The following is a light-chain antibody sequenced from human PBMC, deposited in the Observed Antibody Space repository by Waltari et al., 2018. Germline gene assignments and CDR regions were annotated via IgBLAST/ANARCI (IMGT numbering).Light chain of an antibody. CDR1: SRDVGGYDL. Sequence: QSALTQPPSASGSPGQSVTISCTGTSRDVGGYDLVYWYQQHPGKAPKLMISEVTKRPSGVPDRFSGSKSGNTASLTVSGLQAEDEADYYCSSYAGSKNLVFGGGTKLTVL. CDR3: SSYAGSKNLV. V-gene: IGLV2-8*01. CDR2: EVT. J-gene: IGLJ2*01.